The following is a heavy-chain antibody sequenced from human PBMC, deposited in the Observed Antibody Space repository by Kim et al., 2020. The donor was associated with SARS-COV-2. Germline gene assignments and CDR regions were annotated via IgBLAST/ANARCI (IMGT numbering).Heavy chain of an antibody. CDR3: ARHRARVATIIDS. Sequence: GGSLRLSCAASGFTFSDYYMSWIRQPPGKGLEWFSYISLSGNIIYYADSVKGRFTISRANARKSLYLEMNSLRAEGTAVYYCARHRARVATIIDSWVQGT. V-gene: IGHV3-11*01. CDR1: GFTFSDYY. D-gene: IGHD5-12*01. CDR2: ISLSGNII. J-gene: IGHJ4*02.